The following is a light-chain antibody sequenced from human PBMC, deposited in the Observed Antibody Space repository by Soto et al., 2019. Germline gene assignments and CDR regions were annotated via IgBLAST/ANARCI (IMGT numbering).Light chain of an antibody. CDR2: GAS. V-gene: IGKV3-20*01. J-gene: IGKJ5*01. CDR1: QTVSSNY. Sequence: ELILTQSPDTLSLSPGERATLSCRASQTVSSNYLAWCQQRPGQAPRLLIYGASTRAAGIPDRFSGSGSGTDFTLTITRLQPEDFEVYFCQQYTGPPTTFGQGTRLEI. CDR3: QQYTGPPTT.